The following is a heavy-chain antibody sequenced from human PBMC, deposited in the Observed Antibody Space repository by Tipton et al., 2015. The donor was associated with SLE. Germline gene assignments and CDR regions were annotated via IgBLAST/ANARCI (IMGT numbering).Heavy chain of an antibody. V-gene: IGHV3-74*01. J-gene: IGHJ4*02. CDR3: VRGGPIDY. Sequence: SLRLSCAASGFTFSSHSMNWVRQAPGKGLECVSRINSDGRNTIYADSVQGRFTTSRDNAKNTLYLQMHNLRAEDTAVYYCVRGGPIDYWGQGTPVTVSA. CDR2: INSDGRNT. CDR1: GFTFSSHS.